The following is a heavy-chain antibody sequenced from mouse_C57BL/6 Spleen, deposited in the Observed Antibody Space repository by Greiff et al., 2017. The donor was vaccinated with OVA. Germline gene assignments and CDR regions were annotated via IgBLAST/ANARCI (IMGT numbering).Heavy chain of an antibody. CDR2: IHPNSGST. CDR3: ASQGVLRGYFDV. D-gene: IGHD1-1*01. V-gene: IGHV1-64*01. CDR1: GYTFTSYW. J-gene: IGHJ1*03. Sequence: QVQLQQPGAELVKPGASVKLSCKASGYTFTSYWMHWVKQRPGQGLEWIGMIHPNSGSTNYNEKFKSKATLTVDKSSSTAYMQRSSLTSEDSAVYYCASQGVLRGYFDVWGTGTTVTVSS.